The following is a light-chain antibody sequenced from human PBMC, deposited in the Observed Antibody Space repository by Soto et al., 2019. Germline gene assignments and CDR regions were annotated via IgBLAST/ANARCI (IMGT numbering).Light chain of an antibody. CDR1: QSISNS. J-gene: IGKJ1*01. Sequence: EIVLTQSPATLSLSPGERATLSCRASQSISNSLAWYQQKPGQAPRLLISDASNRATGIPDRFSGTGSGTDFTLTISRLEPEDFAIYYCQKRSNWPPWTFGQGTKVDIK. CDR3: QKRSNWPPWT. V-gene: IGKV3-11*01. CDR2: DAS.